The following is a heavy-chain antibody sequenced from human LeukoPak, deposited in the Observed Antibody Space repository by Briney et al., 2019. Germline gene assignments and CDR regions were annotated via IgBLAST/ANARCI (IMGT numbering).Heavy chain of an antibody. CDR1: GFTFSSYS. J-gene: IGHJ4*02. CDR3: ARDKRAGATDY. Sequence: GGSLRLSCAASGFTFSSYSMNWVRQAPGKGLEWVSYISSSSSTIYYADSVKGRFTISRDNAKNSLYLQMNSLRAEDTAVYYCARDKRAGATDYWGQGTLVTVSS. CDR2: ISSSSSTI. V-gene: IGHV3-48*04. D-gene: IGHD1-26*01.